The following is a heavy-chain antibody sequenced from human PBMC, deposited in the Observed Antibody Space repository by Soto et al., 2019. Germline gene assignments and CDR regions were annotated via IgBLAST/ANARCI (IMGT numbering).Heavy chain of an antibody. D-gene: IGHD6-6*01. Sequence: QVQRVQSGPAVKKPGSPVKVSCKASEGPFTTYAISWVRKPPGKGLEGMGGIIPIFGTANYAQKFQGRVTINADESTSTAYMELSSLRSEDTAVYYCARDLIAARRRVFYYYGMDVWGQGTTVTVSS. CDR1: EGPFTTYA. V-gene: IGHV1-69*01. CDR2: IIPIFGTA. CDR3: ARDLIAARRRVFYYYGMDV. J-gene: IGHJ6*02.